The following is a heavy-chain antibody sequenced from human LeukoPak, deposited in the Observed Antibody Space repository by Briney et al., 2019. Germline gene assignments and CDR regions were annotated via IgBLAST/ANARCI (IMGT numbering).Heavy chain of an antibody. Sequence: PSETLSLTCTVSGGSVSSYYWSWIRQPPGKGLEWIGYIYYSGSTNYNPSLKSRATISVDTSKNQFSLKLSSVTAADTAVYYCARGWTSFDYWGQGTLVTVSS. CDR3: ARGWTSFDY. CDR1: GGSVSSYY. D-gene: IGHD2-2*01. CDR2: IYYSGST. V-gene: IGHV4-59*02. J-gene: IGHJ4*02.